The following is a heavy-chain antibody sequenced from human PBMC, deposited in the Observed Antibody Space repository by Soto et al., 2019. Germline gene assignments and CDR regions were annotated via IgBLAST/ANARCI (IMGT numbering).Heavy chain of an antibody. D-gene: IGHD3-10*01. J-gene: IGHJ6*02. CDR1: GFTFSSYA. V-gene: IGHV3-30-3*01. CDR3: ARGMSGGSGSYYPVYYYYYGMDV. Sequence: LRLSCAASGFTFSSYAMHWVGQAPGKGLEWVAVISYDGSNKYYADSVKGRFTISRDNSKNTLYLQMNSLRAEDTAVYYCARGMSGGSGSYYPVYYYYYGMDVWGQGTTVTVSS. CDR2: ISYDGSNK.